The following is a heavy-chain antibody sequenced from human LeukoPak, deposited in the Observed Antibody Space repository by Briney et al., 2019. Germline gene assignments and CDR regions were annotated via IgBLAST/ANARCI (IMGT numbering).Heavy chain of an antibody. J-gene: IGHJ5*02. V-gene: IGHV1-24*01. CDR3: ATDRGYYGSGSYYKKYWFDP. D-gene: IGHD3-10*01. CDR1: GYTLTELS. Sequence: ASVKVSCKVSGYTLTELSMHWVRQAPGKGLEWMGGFDPEDGETIYAQKFQGRVTMTEDTSTDTAYMELSSLRSEDTAVYYCATDRGYYGSGSYYKKYWFDPWGQGTLVTVSS. CDR2: FDPEDGET.